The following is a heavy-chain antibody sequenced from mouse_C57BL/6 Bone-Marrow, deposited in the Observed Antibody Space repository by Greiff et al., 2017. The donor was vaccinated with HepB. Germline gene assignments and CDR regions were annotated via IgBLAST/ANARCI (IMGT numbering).Heavy chain of an antibody. CDR2: IYPGSGST. D-gene: IGHD1-1*01. Sequence: QVHVKQPGAELVKPGASVKMSCKASGYTFTSYWITWVKQRPGQGLEWIGDIYPGSGSTNYNEKFKSKATLTVDTSSSTAYMQLSSLTSEDSAVYYCARLTTVVAYYFDYWGQGTTLTVSS. V-gene: IGHV1-55*01. CDR1: GYTFTSYW. CDR3: ARLTTVVAYYFDY. J-gene: IGHJ2*01.